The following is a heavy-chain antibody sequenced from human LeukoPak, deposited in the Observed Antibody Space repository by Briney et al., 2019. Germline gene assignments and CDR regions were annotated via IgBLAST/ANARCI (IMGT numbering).Heavy chain of an antibody. CDR2: INHSGST. D-gene: IGHD3-9*01. CDR3: ARHIPPELRYFDWLPFFDY. J-gene: IGHJ4*02. CDR1: GGSFSGYY. Sequence: SETLSLTCAVYGGSFSGYYWSWIRQPPGKELEWIGEINHSGSTNYNPSLKSRVTISVDTSNNQFSLKLSSVTAADTAVYYCARHIPPELRYFDWLPFFDYWGQGTLVTVSS. V-gene: IGHV4-34*01.